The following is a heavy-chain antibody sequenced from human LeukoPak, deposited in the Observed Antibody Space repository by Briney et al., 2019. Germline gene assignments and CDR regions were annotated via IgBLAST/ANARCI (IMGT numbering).Heavy chain of an antibody. V-gene: IGHV3-33*01. CDR2: IWYDGSNK. CDR3: AREKGFCSSTSCHSYYYYYGMDV. D-gene: IGHD2-2*01. J-gene: IGHJ6*02. CDR1: GFTFSSYG. Sequence: PGRSLRLSCAASGFTFSSYGMHWVRQAPGKGLEWVAVIWYDGSNKYYADSVKGRFTISRDNSKNTLYLQMSSLRAEDTAVYYCAREKGFCSSTSCHSYYYYYGMDVWGQGTTVTVSS.